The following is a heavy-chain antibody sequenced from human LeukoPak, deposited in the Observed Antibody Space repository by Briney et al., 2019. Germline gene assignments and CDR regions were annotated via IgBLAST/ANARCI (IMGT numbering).Heavy chain of an antibody. CDR2: ISSDGIDK. CDR3: AKDTGREGDY. J-gene: IGHJ4*02. V-gene: IGHV3-30*18. Sequence: PGGSLRLSCAASGFPFSNYAMQWVRQAPGKGLEWVAVISSDGIDKYYADSVKGRFTISRDNSKNTLYLQMSSLRAEDTAVYYCAKDTGREGDYWGQGNLVTVSS. CDR1: GFPFSNYA. D-gene: IGHD4-11*01.